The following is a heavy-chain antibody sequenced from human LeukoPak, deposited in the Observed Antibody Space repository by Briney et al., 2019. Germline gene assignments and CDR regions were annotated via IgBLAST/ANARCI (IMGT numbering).Heavy chain of an antibody. CDR3: ARDGSPSVPVVNDAFDM. J-gene: IGHJ3*02. CDR2: INPNDGST. Sequence: ASVKVSCKASGYTFTGYYMHWVRQAPGQGLEWMGWINPNDGSTHYAQKFHAMVTMTRDTSITTAYMELSSLRSDDTAVYYCARDGSPSVPVVNDAFDMWGQGTTVTVSS. D-gene: IGHD5-12*01. CDR1: GYTFTGYY. V-gene: IGHV1-2*02.